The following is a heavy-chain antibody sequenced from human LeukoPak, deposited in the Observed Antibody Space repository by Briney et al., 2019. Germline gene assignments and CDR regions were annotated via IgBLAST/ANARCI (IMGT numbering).Heavy chain of an antibody. D-gene: IGHD3-16*02. CDR3: ARSYYDYVWGSYRSPGWFDP. Sequence: SETLSLTCTVSGGSISSSSYYWGWIRLPPGKGLEWIGSIYYSGSTYYNPSLKSRVTISVDTSKNQFSLKLSSVTAADTAVYYCARSYYDYVWGSYRSPGWFDPWGQGTLVTVSS. J-gene: IGHJ5*02. V-gene: IGHV4-39*01. CDR1: GGSISSSSYY. CDR2: IYYSGST.